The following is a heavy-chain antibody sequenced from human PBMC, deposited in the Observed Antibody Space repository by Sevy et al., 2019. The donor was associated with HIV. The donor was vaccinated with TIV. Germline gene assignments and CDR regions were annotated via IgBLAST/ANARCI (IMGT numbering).Heavy chain of an antibody. CDR2: MNHSGTV. V-gene: IGHV4-34*01. CDR3: ARTATVTISALDS. J-gene: IGHJ4*02. Sequence: SETLSLTCGVFGGTFVGHYWTWIRQTPGKGLEWIGEMNHSGTVNYNPSLNSRVTMSVDTSNNQFSLRLNSVTAADTAVYYCARTATVTISALDSWGQGTLVTVSS. CDR1: GGTFVGHY. D-gene: IGHD4-17*01.